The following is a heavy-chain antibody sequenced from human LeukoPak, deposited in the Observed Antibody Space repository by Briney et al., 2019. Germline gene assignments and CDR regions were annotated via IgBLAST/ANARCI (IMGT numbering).Heavy chain of an antibody. CDR3: ATTRRDYDFWSGYRSIDY. CDR1: GFTFSSYW. Sequence: PGGSLRLSCAASGFTFSSYWMHWVRQAPGKGLVWVSRINSDGSSTSYADSVKGRFTISRDNAKNTLYLQMNSLRAEDTAVYYCATTRRDYDFWSGYRSIDYWGQGTLVTVSS. D-gene: IGHD3-3*01. V-gene: IGHV3-74*01. J-gene: IGHJ4*02. CDR2: INSDGSST.